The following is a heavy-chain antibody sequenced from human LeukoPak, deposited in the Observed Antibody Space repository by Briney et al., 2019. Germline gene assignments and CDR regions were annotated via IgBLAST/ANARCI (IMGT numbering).Heavy chain of an antibody. CDR2: IYYSGST. CDR3: ASGLGSSWLDY. CDR1: GGSISSYY. Sequence: SEALSLTCTVSGGSISSYYWSWIRQPPGKGLEWIGYIYYSGSTNYNPSLKSRVTISVDTSKNQFSLKLSSVTAADTAVYYCASGLGSSWLDYWGQGTLVTVSS. V-gene: IGHV4-59*01. J-gene: IGHJ4*02. D-gene: IGHD6-13*01.